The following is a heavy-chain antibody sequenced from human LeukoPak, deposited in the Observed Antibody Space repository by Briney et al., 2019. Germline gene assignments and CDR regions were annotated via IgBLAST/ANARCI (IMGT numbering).Heavy chain of an antibody. V-gene: IGHV4-34*01. J-gene: IGHJ4*02. CDR2: INRSGGT. Sequence: SSETLSLTCAVYGGSFSGYYWSWIRQPPGKGLEWIGEINRSGGTNYSPTLKSRVTMSVDTSKNQFSLKLSSVTAADTAVYYCARGVYDSSGYYLRHNFDYWGQGTLVTVSS. CDR3: ARGVYDSSGYYLRHNFDY. D-gene: IGHD3-22*01. CDR1: GGSFSGYY.